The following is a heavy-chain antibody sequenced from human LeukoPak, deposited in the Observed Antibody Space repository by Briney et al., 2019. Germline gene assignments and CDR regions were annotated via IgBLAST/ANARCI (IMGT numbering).Heavy chain of an antibody. CDR1: GGSIGSSSYY. CDR2: IYYSGST. D-gene: IGHD1-26*01. Sequence: SETLSLTCTVSGGSIGSSSYYWGWIRQPPGKGLAWIGSIYYSGSTYYNPSLKSRVTISVDTSKNQFSLKLSSVPAADTAVYYCASLRERSYYARGFDYWGQGTLVTVSS. CDR3: ASLRERSYYARGFDY. J-gene: IGHJ4*02. V-gene: IGHV4-39*01.